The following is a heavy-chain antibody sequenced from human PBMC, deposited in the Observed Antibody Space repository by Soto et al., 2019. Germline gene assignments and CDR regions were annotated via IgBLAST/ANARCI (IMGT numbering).Heavy chain of an antibody. V-gene: IGHV1-69*13. D-gene: IGHD4-17*01. CDR2: IIPIFGTA. Sequence: SVKFSCKASRGTFTSYAISWVRQAPGQGLEWMGGIIPIFGTANYAQKFQGRVTITADESTSTAYMELSSLRSEDTAVYYCARGTGASDGDYAHALHIWG. J-gene: IGHJ3*02. CDR1: RGTFTSYA. CDR3: ARGTGASDGDYAHALHI.